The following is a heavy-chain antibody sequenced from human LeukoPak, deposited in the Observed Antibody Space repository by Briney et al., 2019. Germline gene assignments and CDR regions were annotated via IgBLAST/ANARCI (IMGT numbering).Heavy chain of an antibody. D-gene: IGHD4-17*01. CDR3: ARFSLDYGDYYFDY. V-gene: IGHV4-39*07. CDR2: IYYSGST. CDR1: GGSISSSSYY. Sequence: PSETLSLTCTVSGGSISSSSYYWGWIRQPPGKGLEWIGSIYYSGSTYYNPSLQSRVTISVDTSKNQFSLKLSSVTAADTAVYYCARFSLDYGDYYFDYWGQGTLVTVSS. J-gene: IGHJ4*02.